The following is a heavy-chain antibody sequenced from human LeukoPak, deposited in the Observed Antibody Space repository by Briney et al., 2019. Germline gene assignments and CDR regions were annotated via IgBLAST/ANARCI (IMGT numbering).Heavy chain of an antibody. J-gene: IGHJ4*02. CDR3: ARPARYSSGWYDY. CDR2: IYYSGST. CDR1: GGSISSYY. V-gene: IGHV4-59*12. Sequence: SETLSLTCTVSGGSISSYYWSWIRQPPGKGLEWIGYIYYSGSTNYNPSLKSRVTISVDTSKNQFSLKLSSVTAADTAVYYCARPARYSSGWYDYWGQGTLVTVSS. D-gene: IGHD6-19*01.